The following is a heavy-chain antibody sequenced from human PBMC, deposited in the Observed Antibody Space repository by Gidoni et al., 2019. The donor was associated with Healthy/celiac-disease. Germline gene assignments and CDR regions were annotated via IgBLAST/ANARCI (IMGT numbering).Heavy chain of an antibody. D-gene: IGHD3-3*01. CDR3: ARDPRPEYDFWSGYYERRDYYGMDV. CDR1: GFTFSSDA. Sequence: EVQLVESGGGLVQPGGSLRLSCAASGFTFSSDALTWVRQAPGKGLEWVSYISSSGSTIYYADSVKGRFTISRDNAKNSLYLQMNSLRAEDTAVYYCARDPRPEYDFWSGYYERRDYYGMDVWGQGTTVTVSS. V-gene: IGHV3-48*03. J-gene: IGHJ6*02. CDR2: ISSSGSTI.